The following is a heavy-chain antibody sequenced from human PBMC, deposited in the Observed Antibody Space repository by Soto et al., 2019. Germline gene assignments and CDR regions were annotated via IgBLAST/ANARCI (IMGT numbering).Heavy chain of an antibody. D-gene: IGHD3-3*01. CDR2: MKPSNGDT. J-gene: IGHJ4*02. V-gene: IGHV1-8*01. CDR1: GYTFTSYD. CDR3: ARDYDFWSGYAY. Sequence: ASVKVSCKASGYTFTSYDINWVRQATGQGLEWMGWMKPSNGDTGYSQKFQGRVTINRDTSASTAYMELSSLRSEDTAVYYCARDYDFWSGYAYWGQGTLVTVSS.